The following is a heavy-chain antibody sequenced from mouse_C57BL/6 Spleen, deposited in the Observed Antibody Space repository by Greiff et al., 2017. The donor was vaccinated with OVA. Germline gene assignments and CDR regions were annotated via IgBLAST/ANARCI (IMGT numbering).Heavy chain of an antibody. CDR1: GYTFTDYY. CDR2: INPYNGGT. J-gene: IGHJ1*03. Sequence: VHVKQSGPVLVKPGASVKMSCKASGYTFTDYYMNWVKQSHGKSLEWIGVINPYNGGTSYNQKFKGKATLTVDKSSSTAYMELNSLTSEDSAVYYCARIDYYGSSRYFDVWGTGTTVTVSS. D-gene: IGHD1-1*01. V-gene: IGHV1-19*01. CDR3: ARIDYYGSSRYFDV.